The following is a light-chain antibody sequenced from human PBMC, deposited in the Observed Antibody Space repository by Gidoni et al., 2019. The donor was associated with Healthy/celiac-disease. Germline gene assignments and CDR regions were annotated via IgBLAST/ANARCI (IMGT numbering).Light chain of an antibody. J-gene: IGKJ2*01. V-gene: IGKV3-11*01. Sequence: EMVLTHSPAPLSLSPVERATLSCRASQSVSSYLPCYQQKPGQAPRLLIYDASNRATGIPARFSGSGSGTDFTLTISSLEPEDFAIYYCQQRSNWQEYTFGQXTKLEIK. CDR2: DAS. CDR1: QSVSSY. CDR3: QQRSNWQEYT.